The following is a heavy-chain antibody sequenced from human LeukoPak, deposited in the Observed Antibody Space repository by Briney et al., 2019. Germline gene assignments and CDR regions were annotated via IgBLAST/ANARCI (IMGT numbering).Heavy chain of an antibody. D-gene: IGHD4-23*01. V-gene: IGHV3-48*01. CDR1: GFTFSSYS. J-gene: IGHJ3*02. CDR2: ISSSIITI. CDR3: AKRGPVVIGAFDI. Sequence: GGSLRLSCAASGFTFSSYSMNWVRQAPGKGLEWVSYISSSIITIYYTDSVKGRFAISRDNAKNSLYLQMNSLRAEDTALYYCAKRGPVVIGAFDIWGQGTMVTVSS.